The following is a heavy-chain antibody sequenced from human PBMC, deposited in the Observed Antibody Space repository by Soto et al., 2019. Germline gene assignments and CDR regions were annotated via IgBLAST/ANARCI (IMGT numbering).Heavy chain of an antibody. D-gene: IGHD2-2*01. CDR1: AGSFRDFH. CDR3: ARGRVSPGAYYYYYMDV. Sequence: SETLSLTCSVYAGSFRDFHWTWIRQPPGKGLEWIGEINQSGDTNYNPSIKSRVTISLDTSKKQFSLKVTSVTAADTAFYFCARGRVSPGAYYYYYMDVWGKGTTVTVSS. CDR2: INQSGDT. V-gene: IGHV4-34*01. J-gene: IGHJ6*03.